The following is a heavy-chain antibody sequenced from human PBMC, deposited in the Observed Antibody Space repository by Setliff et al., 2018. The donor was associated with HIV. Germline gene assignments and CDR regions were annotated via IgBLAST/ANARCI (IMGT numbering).Heavy chain of an antibody. CDR3: ARAINKSFDI. J-gene: IGHJ3*02. V-gene: IGHV4-4*08. CDR2: MYTSGST. Sequence: SETLSLTCTVSGGSISSYYWSWIRQPPGKGLEWIGHMYTSGSTTYNPSLKSRVTLSVDTSRNQFSLKLSSVTAADTAVYYCARAINKSFDIRGQGTMVTVSS. CDR1: GGSISSYY.